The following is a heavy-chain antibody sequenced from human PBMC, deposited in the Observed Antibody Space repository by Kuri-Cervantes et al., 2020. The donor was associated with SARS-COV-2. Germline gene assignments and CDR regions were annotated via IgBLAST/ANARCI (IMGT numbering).Heavy chain of an antibody. CDR3: HIVVVPAATELNPYHYYGMDV. V-gene: IGHV3-48*03. D-gene: IGHD2-2*01. J-gene: IGHJ6*02. CDR1: GFTFSSYE. CDR2: ISSSGSTI. Sequence: GGSLRLSCAASGFTFSSYEMNWVRQAPGKGLEWVSYISSSGSTIYYADSVKGRFTIYRDNAKNSLYLQMNSLRAEDTAVYYCHIVVVPAATELNPYHYYGMDVWGQGTMVTVSS.